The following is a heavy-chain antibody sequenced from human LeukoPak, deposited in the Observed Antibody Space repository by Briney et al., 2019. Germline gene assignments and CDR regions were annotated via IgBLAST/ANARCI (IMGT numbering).Heavy chain of an antibody. CDR2: IYYSGST. V-gene: IGHV4-39*01. CDR3: ARQYVGAAYYYYNYMDV. Sequence: SETLSLTCTVSGGSISSSSYYWGSIRQPPGKGLEWIASIYYSGSTYYNPSLKSRVTISVDSSKNQFSLKLSSVTAADTAVYYCARQYVGAAYYYYNYMDVWGKGTTVTVSS. D-gene: IGHD1-26*01. J-gene: IGHJ6*03. CDR1: GGSISSSSYY.